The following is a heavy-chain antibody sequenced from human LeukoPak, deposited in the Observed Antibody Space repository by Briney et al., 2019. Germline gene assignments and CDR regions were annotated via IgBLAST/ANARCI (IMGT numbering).Heavy chain of an antibody. Sequence: GGSLRLSCAASGFVFSDFGILWVRQAPVKGLEWVAFISYDGSNKNYADSVKGRSSISRDNSEKTVYLQMGSLRVEDTAVYYCVKDHCSGGSCHSFDFWGQGTPVIVSS. D-gene: IGHD2-15*01. CDR1: GFVFSDFG. V-gene: IGHV3-30*18. J-gene: IGHJ4*02. CDR3: VKDHCSGGSCHSFDF. CDR2: ISYDGSNK.